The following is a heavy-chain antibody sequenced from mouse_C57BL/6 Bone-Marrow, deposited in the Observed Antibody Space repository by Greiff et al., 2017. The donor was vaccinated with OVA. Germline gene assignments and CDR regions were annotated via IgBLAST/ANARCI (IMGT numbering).Heavy chain of an antibody. CDR1: GFSLTSYG. D-gene: IGHD2-14*01. J-gene: IGHJ3*01. CDR3: ARNKVPGFAY. Sequence: QVQLKQSGPGLVQPSQSLSITCTVSGFSLTSYGVHWVRQSPGKGLEWLGVIWSGGSTDYNAAFISRLSISKDNSKSQVFFKMNSLQADDTAIYYCARNKVPGFAYWGQGTLVTVSA. CDR2: IWSGGST. V-gene: IGHV2-2*01.